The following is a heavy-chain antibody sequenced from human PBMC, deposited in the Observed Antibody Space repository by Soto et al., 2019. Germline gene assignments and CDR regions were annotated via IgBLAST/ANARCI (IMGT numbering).Heavy chain of an antibody. Sequence: QVQLQESGSGLLKPSQTLSLTCAVSGESIISGAYYWSWIRQPPGKGLEWIGYISHSGDTYYNPSLKSRATISIDRARDQFSLNLNFVTAADAAVYFCARDGAWRGFDVWGQGTTVTVSS. CDR3: ARDGAWRGFDV. J-gene: IGHJ6*02. CDR2: ISHSGDT. D-gene: IGHD1-26*01. V-gene: IGHV4-30-2*01. CDR1: GESIISGAYY.